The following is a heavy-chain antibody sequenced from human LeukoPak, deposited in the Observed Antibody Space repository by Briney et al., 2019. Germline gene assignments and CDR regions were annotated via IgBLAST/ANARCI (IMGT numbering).Heavy chain of an antibody. J-gene: IGHJ4*02. D-gene: IGHD1-26*01. V-gene: IGHV3-64*02. CDR2: IVPKGGNT. Sequence: GGSLRLSCAASGLTFSNHAMHWVRQAPGKGLEYVSAIVPKGGNTYYGDSVRGRFTISRDNSKDTVYLQMDSLRPEDTAVYYSARGAYYAATDIWGQGALVTVSS. CDR1: GLTFSNHA. CDR3: ARGAYYAATDI.